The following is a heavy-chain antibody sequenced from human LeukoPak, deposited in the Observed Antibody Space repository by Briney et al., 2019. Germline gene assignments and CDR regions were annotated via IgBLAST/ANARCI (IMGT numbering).Heavy chain of an antibody. D-gene: IGHD7-27*01. CDR2: IKQDGSEK. J-gene: IGHJ6*02. CDR3: ASMTLTGTYYYYYGMDV. CDR1: GFTFSSYW. V-gene: IGHV3-7*01. Sequence: GGSLRLSCAASGFTFSSYWMSWVRQAPGKGLEWVANIKQDGSEKYYVDSVKGRFTISRDNAKNSLYLQMNSLRAEDTAVYYCASMTLTGTYYYYYGMDVWGQGTTVTVSS.